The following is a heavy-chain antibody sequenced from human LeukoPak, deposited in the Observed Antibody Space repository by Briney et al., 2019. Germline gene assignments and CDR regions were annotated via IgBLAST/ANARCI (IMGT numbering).Heavy chain of an antibody. CDR3: ARDKKVVNTTWCCAFDI. Sequence: ASVKVSCKASGYTFTSYGISWVRQAPGQGLEWMGWISAYNGNTNYAQKLQGRVTMTTDTSTSTAYMELRSLRSDDTAVYYCARDKKVVNTTWCCAFDIWGQGTMVTVSS. CDR2: ISAYNGNT. V-gene: IGHV1-18*01. J-gene: IGHJ3*02. D-gene: IGHD3-22*01. CDR1: GYTFTSYG.